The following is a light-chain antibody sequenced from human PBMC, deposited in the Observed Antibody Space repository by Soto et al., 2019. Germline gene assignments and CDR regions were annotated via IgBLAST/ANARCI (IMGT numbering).Light chain of an antibody. V-gene: IGKV1-5*01. CDR3: QQYNSYLYT. J-gene: IGKJ2*01. Sequence: IQMTQSPSTLSASVGDRVTITCRASQSISKYLAWYQHKPRKAPKLLIYDVSSLESGVPSRFSGSGSGTEFTLTISSLQPDDFATYYYQQYNSYLYTFGQGTKLEIQ. CDR1: QSISKY. CDR2: DVS.